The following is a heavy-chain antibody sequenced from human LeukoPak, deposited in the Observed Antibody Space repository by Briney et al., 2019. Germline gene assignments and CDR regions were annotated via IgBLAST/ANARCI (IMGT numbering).Heavy chain of an antibody. CDR1: GFTFSSYS. CDR2: ISSSSSTI. V-gene: IGHV3-48*01. CDR3: ARVMGPRSSGWYMSGNY. D-gene: IGHD6-19*01. Sequence: PGGSLRLSCAASGFTFSSYSMNWVRQAPGKGLEWVSYISSSSSTIYYADSVKGRFTISRDNSKNTLYLQMNSLRAEDTAVYYCARVMGPRSSGWYMSGNYWGQGTLVTVSS. J-gene: IGHJ4*02.